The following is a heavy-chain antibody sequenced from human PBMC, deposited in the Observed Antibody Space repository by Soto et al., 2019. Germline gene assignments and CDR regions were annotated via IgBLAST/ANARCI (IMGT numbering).Heavy chain of an antibody. CDR1: GGTFSSYA. CDR3: ARDRVVRGVTTYYYYGRDV. D-gene: IGHD3-10*01. J-gene: IGHJ6*02. Sequence: QVQLVQSGAEVKKPGSSVKVSCKASGGTFSSYAISWVRQAPGQGLEWMGGIIPIFGTANYAQKFQGRVTITADESTSTADMELSSLRSEDTAVYYCARDRVVRGVTTYYYYGRDVWGQGTTVTVSS. V-gene: IGHV1-69*01. CDR2: IIPIFGTA.